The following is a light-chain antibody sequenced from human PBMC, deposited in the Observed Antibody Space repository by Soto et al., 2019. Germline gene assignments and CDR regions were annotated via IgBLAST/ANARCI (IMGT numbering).Light chain of an antibody. Sequence: EIVMTQTPLSLSVTPGQPASISCKSSQSLLHSDGNTYLSWFLQKPRQPPQLLIYEVSKRFSGVPDRFSGSGSGTDFTLRISRVEAEDVGVYYCMQSMQLPLTFGGGTKVEIK. CDR3: MQSMQLPLT. J-gene: IGKJ4*01. CDR2: EVS. CDR1: QSLLHSDGNTY. V-gene: IGKV2D-29*01.